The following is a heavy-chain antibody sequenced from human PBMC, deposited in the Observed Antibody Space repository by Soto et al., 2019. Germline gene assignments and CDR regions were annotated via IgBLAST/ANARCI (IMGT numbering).Heavy chain of an antibody. J-gene: IGHJ4*02. CDR3: ARGGGGGLFEH. D-gene: IGHD2-21*01. Sequence: GGSLRLSCATSGFPFSDYYMSWIRQAPGKGLEWLSHISPKSTYRNYADSVKGRFTISRDNTKSSLFLQMNSLGVEDTAVYYCARGGGGGLFEHWGQGLWVTVSA. CDR1: GFPFSDYY. CDR2: ISPKSTYR. V-gene: IGHV3-11*06.